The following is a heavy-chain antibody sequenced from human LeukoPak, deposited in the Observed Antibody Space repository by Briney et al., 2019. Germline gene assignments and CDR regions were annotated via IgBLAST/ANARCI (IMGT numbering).Heavy chain of an antibody. J-gene: IGHJ4*02. Sequence: ASVKVSCKASGYIFTSYYMHWARQAPGQGLEWMGIINLSGGSTSYAQKFQGRVTMTRDTSTSTVYMELSSLKSEDTAVYYCARASAHFDYWGQGTLVTVSS. CDR1: GYIFTSYY. V-gene: IGHV1-46*01. CDR2: INLSGGST. CDR3: ARASAHFDY.